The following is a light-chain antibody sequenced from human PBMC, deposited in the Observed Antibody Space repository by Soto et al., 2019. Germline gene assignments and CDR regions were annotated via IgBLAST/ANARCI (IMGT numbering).Light chain of an antibody. Sequence: EMVLTQSPGTLSLSPGERATLSCRASQSVSNSYLAWYQQKPGQAPRLLIYGASGRATGIPDRFSGSGSGTDFTLTISRLEPEDFAVYYCQQDGSSPYTFGQGTKLEI. CDR3: QQDGSSPYT. CDR1: QSVSNSY. CDR2: GAS. V-gene: IGKV3-20*01. J-gene: IGKJ2*01.